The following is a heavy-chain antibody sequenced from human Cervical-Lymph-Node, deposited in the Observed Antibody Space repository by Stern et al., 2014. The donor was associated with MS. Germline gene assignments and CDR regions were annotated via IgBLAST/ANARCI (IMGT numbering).Heavy chain of an antibody. CDR2: TIPIFGTT. CDR3: ARDTDMRRGDY. CDR1: GGTFSSYG. V-gene: IGHV1-69*01. Sequence: QMQLVESGAEVKKPWASVKVSCKASGGTFSSYGVSWVRQAPGPGLEWMGGTIPIFGTTIYAQKFQGRFTITANESTSTVFMELSSLRSDDTAVYYCARDTDMRRGDYWGQGTLVTVSS. D-gene: IGHD5-18*01. J-gene: IGHJ4*02.